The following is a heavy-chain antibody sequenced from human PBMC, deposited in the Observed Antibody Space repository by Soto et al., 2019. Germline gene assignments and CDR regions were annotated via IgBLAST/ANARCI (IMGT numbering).Heavy chain of an antibody. J-gene: IGHJ6*02. CDR1: GFTFSNHW. V-gene: IGHV3-7*03. CDR2: IKEDGSEK. Sequence: GGSLRLSCVASGFTFSNHWMSWVRQAPGKGLEWVANIKEDGSEKYYMDSVKGRFTISRDNAENSVYLQMNSLRAEDTAVYYCARGHYGMDVWGQGSTVTVSS. CDR3: ARGHYGMDV.